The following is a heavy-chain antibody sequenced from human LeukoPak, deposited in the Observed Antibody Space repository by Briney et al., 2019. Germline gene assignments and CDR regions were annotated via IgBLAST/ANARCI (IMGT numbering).Heavy chain of an antibody. D-gene: IGHD6-19*01. J-gene: IGHJ4*02. CDR1: GYTFTSYA. Sequence: ASVKVSCKASGYTFTSYAMNWVRQAPGQGLEWMGWINTNTGNPTYAQGFTGRFVFSLDTSVSTAYLQISSLKAEDTAVYYCARGERWYRSGPGDFDYWGQGTLVTVSS. CDR2: INTNTGNP. CDR3: ARGERWYRSGPGDFDY. V-gene: IGHV7-4-1*02.